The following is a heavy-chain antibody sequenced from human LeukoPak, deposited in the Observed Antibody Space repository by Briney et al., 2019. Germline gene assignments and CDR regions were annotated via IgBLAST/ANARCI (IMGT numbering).Heavy chain of an antibody. D-gene: IGHD1-26*01. Sequence: GGSLRLSCAASGFTFTSYEMHWVRQAPGKGLEWVSYISSSGSTIYYADSVKGRFTISRDNSKNTLYLQMSSLTAKDTAVYYCAKDRSIGTYYTFDSWGQGTLVTVSS. CDR1: GFTFTSYE. CDR2: ISSSGSTI. V-gene: IGHV3-48*03. CDR3: AKDRSIGTYYTFDS. J-gene: IGHJ4*02.